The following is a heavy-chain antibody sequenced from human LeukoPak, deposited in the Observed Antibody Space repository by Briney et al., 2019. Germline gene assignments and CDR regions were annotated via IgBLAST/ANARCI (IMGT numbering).Heavy chain of an antibody. CDR1: GFTFSGYW. V-gene: IGHV3-7*01. CDR3: ARQRGSGCLDY. J-gene: IGHJ4*02. D-gene: IGHD6-19*01. CDR2: IKQDGSET. Sequence: PGGSLRLSCAASGFTFSGYWMSWVRQAPGKGLEWVANIKQDGSETYYVDSVKGRFTISRDNAKNSLSLQMNSLRAEDTAVYYCARQRGSGCLDYWGQGTLVTVSS.